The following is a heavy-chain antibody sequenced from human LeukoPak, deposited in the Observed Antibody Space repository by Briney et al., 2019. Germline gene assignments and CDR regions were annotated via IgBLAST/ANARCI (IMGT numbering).Heavy chain of an antibody. Sequence: SETLSLTCTVSGGSISSHFWSWIRQPPGKGLEWIGYIFYSGTTKYNPSLRSRVTISVDTSKNQFSLKLSSVTAADTAVYYCARDLGSGRFDYWGQGTLVTVSS. J-gene: IGHJ4*02. CDR3: ARDLGSGRFDY. D-gene: IGHD6-19*01. CDR2: IFYSGTT. V-gene: IGHV4-59*11. CDR1: GGSISSHF.